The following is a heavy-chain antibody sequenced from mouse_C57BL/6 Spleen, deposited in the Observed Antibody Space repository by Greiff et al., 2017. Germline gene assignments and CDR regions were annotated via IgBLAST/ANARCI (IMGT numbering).Heavy chain of an antibody. D-gene: IGHD1-1*01. CDR2: IDPETGGT. Sequence: QVQLKQSGAELVRPGASVTLSCKASGYTFTDYEMHWVKQTPVHGLEWIGAIDPETGGTAYNQKFKGKAILTADKSSSTAYMELRSLTSEDSAVYYCTRSVYYYGSRGLFAYWGQGTLVTVSA. J-gene: IGHJ3*01. CDR3: TRSVYYYGSRGLFAY. CDR1: GYTFTDYE. V-gene: IGHV1-15*01.